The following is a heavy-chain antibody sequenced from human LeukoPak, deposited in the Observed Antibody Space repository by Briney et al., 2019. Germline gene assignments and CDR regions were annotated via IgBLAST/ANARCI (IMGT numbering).Heavy chain of an antibody. CDR3: ARAWHQDTAMFKPDY. CDR1: GYTFTGYY. CDR2: INPNSGGT. V-gene: IGHV1-2*02. Sequence: GASVKVSCKASGYTFTGYYMHWVRQAPGQGLEWMGWINPNSGGTNYAQKFQGRVTMTRDTSISTAYMELSRLRSDDTAVYYCARAWHQDTAMFKPDYWDQGTLVTVSS. D-gene: IGHD5-18*01. J-gene: IGHJ4*02.